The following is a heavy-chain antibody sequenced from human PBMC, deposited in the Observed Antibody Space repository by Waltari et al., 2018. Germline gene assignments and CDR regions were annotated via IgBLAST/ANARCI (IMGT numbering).Heavy chain of an antibody. D-gene: IGHD6-19*01. Sequence: QVQLVQSGAEVKKPGASVKVSCKVSGYTLTELSMHWVRQAPGKGLEWMGGFDPEEGETIYAQKFQGRVTMTEDTSTDTAYMELSSLRSEDTAVYYCATSRLYSSGWYPSLDAFDIWGQGTMVTVSS. CDR2: FDPEEGET. J-gene: IGHJ3*02. V-gene: IGHV1-24*01. CDR3: ATSRLYSSGWYPSLDAFDI. CDR1: GYTLTELS.